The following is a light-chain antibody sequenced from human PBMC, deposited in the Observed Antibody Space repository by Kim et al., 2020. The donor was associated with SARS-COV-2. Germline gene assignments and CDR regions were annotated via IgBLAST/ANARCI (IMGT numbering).Light chain of an antibody. CDR3: CSYAGRYTWV. J-gene: IGLJ3*02. Sequence: QSALTQPRSVSGSPGQSVTISCTGTSSDVGTYNYVSWYQQHPGKAPKLIINNVSERPSGVPDRFSGSKSGNTASLTISGLQAEDEADYYCCSYAGRYTWVFGGGTQLTVL. CDR1: SSDVGTYNY. V-gene: IGLV2-11*01. CDR2: NVS.